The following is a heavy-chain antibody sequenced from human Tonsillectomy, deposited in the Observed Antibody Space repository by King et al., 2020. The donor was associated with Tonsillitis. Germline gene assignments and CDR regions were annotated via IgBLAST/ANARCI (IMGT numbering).Heavy chain of an antibody. V-gene: IGHV3-30*02. Sequence: VQLVESGGGVVQPGGSLRLSCAASGFTFSSYGMHWVRQAPGKGLEWVAFIRYDGSNKYYADSVKGRFTISRDNSKNTLYLQMNSLRAEDTAVYYCAKYGGNSPRYYFDYWGQGTLVTVSS. CDR2: IRYDGSNK. J-gene: IGHJ4*02. CDR1: GFTFSSYG. CDR3: AKYGGNSPRYYFDY. D-gene: IGHD4-23*01.